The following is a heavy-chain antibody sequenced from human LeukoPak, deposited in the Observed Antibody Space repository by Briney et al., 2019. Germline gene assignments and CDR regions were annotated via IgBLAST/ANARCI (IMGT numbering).Heavy chain of an antibody. CDR3: ARGPRAYGEDIVVVPAAISAYYYYMDV. CDR1: GYTSTGYY. J-gene: IGHJ6*03. Sequence: ASVKVSCKGSGYTSTGYYMRWVRKAPGQGLEWMGWINPNSGGTNYAQKFQGRVTMTRDTSISTAYMELSRLRSDDTAVYYCARGPRAYGEDIVVVPAAISAYYYYMDVWSKGTTVTVSS. CDR2: INPNSGGT. V-gene: IGHV1-2*02. D-gene: IGHD2-2*01.